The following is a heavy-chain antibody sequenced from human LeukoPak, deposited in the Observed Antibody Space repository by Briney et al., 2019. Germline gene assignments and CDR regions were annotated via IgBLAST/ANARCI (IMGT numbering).Heavy chain of an antibody. CDR3: ARKVGSLGNWFDP. CDR2: IIPILGIA. Sequence: SVKVSCKASGGTFSSYAISWVRQAPGQGLEWMGRIIPILGIANYAQKFQGRVTITADKSTSTAYMELSSLRSEDTAVYYCARKVGSLGNWFDPWGQGTLVTVSS. V-gene: IGHV1-69*04. CDR1: GGTFSSYA. D-gene: IGHD2-2*01. J-gene: IGHJ5*02.